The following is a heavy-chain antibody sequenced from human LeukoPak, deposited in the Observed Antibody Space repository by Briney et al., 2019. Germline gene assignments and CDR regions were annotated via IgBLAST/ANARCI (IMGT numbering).Heavy chain of an antibody. CDR1: GGSISTYY. D-gene: IGHD2-21*02. Sequence: SETLSLTCTVSGGSISTYYWSWIRQPPGKGLEWIGYIYYSGSTNYNPSLKSRVTISVDTSKNQFSLKLSSVTAADTAVYYCARGQHIVVVTASFDYWGQGTLVTVSS. CDR2: IYYSGST. CDR3: ARGQHIVVVTASFDY. V-gene: IGHV4-59*08. J-gene: IGHJ4*02.